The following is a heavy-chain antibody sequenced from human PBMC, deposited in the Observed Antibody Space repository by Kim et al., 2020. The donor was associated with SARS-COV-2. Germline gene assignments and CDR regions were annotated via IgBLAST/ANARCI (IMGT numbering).Heavy chain of an antibody. J-gene: IGHJ5*02. CDR1: GFTFSSYG. CDR3: ASTQSGTTGSLRDP. D-gene: IGHD1-1*01. Sequence: GGSLRLSCAASGFTFSSYGMHWVRQAPGKGLEWVAVISYDGSNKYYADSVKGRFTISRDNSKNTLYLQMNSLRAEDTAVYYCASTQSGTTGSLRDPWGQGTLVTVSS. V-gene: IGHV3-33*05. CDR2: ISYDGSNK.